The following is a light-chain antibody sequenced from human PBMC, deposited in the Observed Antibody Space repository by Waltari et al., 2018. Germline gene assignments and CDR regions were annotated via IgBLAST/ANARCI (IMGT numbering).Light chain of an antibody. CDR1: VLAVKH. J-gene: IGLJ2*01. V-gene: IGLV3-27*01. CDR2: KDS. Sequence: SSELTQPSSVSVSPGQTVGLTCSGDVLAVKHVRWFQQKPGQAPVLVIYKDSERPSGIPERFSGSSSGTTVTLTISGAQVEDDGDYYCYSATDNNRFGGGTKLTVL. CDR3: YSATDNNR.